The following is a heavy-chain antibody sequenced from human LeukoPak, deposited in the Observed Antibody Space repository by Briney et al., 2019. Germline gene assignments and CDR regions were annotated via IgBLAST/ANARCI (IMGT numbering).Heavy chain of an antibody. V-gene: IGHV3-30*18. J-gene: IGHJ4*02. CDR2: ISYDGSNK. CDR3: AKLTDCGGDCYSGDHFDY. Sequence: PGGSLRLSCAASGFTFSSYGMHWVRQAPGKGLEWVAVISYDGSNKYYADSVKGRFTISRDNSKNTLYLQMNSLRAEDTAVYYCAKLTDCGGDCYSGDHFDYWGQGNLVTVSS. D-gene: IGHD2-21*02. CDR1: GFTFSSYG.